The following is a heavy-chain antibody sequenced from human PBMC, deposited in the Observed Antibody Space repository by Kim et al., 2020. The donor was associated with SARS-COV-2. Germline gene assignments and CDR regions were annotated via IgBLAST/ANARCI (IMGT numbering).Heavy chain of an antibody. J-gene: IGHJ4*02. D-gene: IGHD2-15*01. V-gene: IGHV4-31*02. Sequence: PSRKSRVTISVDTSKNQFSLKLSSVTAADTAVYYCAREAGWGSGGSFFDYWGQGTLVTVSS. CDR3: AREAGWGSGGSFFDY.